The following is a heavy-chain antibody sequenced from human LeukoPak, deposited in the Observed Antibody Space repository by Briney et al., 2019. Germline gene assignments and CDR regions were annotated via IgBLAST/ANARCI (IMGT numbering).Heavy chain of an antibody. D-gene: IGHD5-18*01. J-gene: IGHJ4*02. CDR2: IYIGGST. CDR1: GFTVSSNY. Sequence: GGSLRLSCAAYGFTVSSNYMSWVRQAPGKGLEWVSVIYIGGSTYYADSVKGRFTISRDNSKNTLYLQMNSLRAEDTAVYYCARVGDVDTAMVDYWGQGTLVTVSS. V-gene: IGHV3-66*01. CDR3: ARVGDVDTAMVDY.